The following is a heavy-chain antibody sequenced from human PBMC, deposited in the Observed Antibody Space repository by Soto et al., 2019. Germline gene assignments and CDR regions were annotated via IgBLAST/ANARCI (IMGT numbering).Heavy chain of an antibody. J-gene: IGHJ4*02. Sequence: PGGALRLSCAASGFTFSGYGMHGCRQAPGKGLEWVAVISYDGSNKYYADSVKGRFTISRDNSKNTLYLQMNSLRAEDTAVYYCAKDLLEWLLRQRGHFGYWGQGTLVTVSS. CDR1: GFTFSGYG. CDR3: AKDLLEWLLRQRGHFGY. CDR2: ISYDGSNK. V-gene: IGHV3-30*18. D-gene: IGHD3-3*01.